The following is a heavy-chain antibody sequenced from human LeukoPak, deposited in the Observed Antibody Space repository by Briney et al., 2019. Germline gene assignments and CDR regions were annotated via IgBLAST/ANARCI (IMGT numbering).Heavy chain of an antibody. V-gene: IGHV4-61*02. Sequence: SQTLSLTCTVSGGSISTGTFSWSWIRQPAGKGLEWIGRIYTTGTTNYSPSLKSRVTISIDTSKSHFSLRLTSVTAADTAIYYCARDAGSYVSYMDVWGKGTAVTVSS. CDR1: GGSISTGTFS. CDR2: IYTTGTT. CDR3: ARDAGSYVSYMDV. J-gene: IGHJ6*03. D-gene: IGHD1-26*01.